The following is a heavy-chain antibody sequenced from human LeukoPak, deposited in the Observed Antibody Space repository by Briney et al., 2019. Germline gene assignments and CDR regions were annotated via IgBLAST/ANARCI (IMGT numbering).Heavy chain of an antibody. CDR3: AKGGKYGGSGSPDY. Sequence: GGSLRLSCAASGFTFSTYAMSWVRQAPGQGLEWVSGISGSGGNTYYADTVKGRFTISRDNSYNTLYLQMNSLRAEDTAVYYCAKGGKYGGSGSPDYWGQGTLVTVSS. CDR2: ISGSGGNT. V-gene: IGHV3-23*01. J-gene: IGHJ4*02. D-gene: IGHD6-6*01. CDR1: GFTFSTYA.